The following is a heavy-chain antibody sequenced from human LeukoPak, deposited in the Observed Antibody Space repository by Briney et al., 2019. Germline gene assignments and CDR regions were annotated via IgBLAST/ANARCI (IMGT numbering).Heavy chain of an antibody. Sequence: ASVKVSCKASGYTFTGYYMHWVRQAPGQGLEWIGWINPDSGGTNYAQKFQGRVTMTRDTSISTAYMELSRLRSDDTAVYYCAKVSSSWPTYYFDYWGQGTLVTVSS. CDR3: AKVSSSWPTYYFDY. CDR1: GYTFTGYY. J-gene: IGHJ4*02. D-gene: IGHD6-13*01. V-gene: IGHV1-2*02. CDR2: INPDSGGT.